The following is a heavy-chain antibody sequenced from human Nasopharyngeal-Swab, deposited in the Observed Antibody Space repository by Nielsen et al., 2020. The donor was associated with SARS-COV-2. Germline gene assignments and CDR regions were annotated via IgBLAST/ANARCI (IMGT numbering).Heavy chain of an antibody. D-gene: IGHD2-2*01. Sequence: WIRQPPGKGPERIAEINHSGSTNYNPSLKSRVTLSVDTSMNQVSLEVSSVTAADTAVYYCARGLSGIVPAPILGLGPYYYYYYMDVWGKGTTVTVSS. J-gene: IGHJ6*03. CDR2: INHSGST. V-gene: IGHV4-34*01. CDR3: ARGLSGIVPAPILGLGPYYYYYYMDV.